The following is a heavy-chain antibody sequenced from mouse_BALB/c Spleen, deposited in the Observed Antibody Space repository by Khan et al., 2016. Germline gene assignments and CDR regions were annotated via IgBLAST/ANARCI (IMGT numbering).Heavy chain of an antibody. V-gene: IGHV1-80*01. CDR3: AGGIPRGY. J-gene: IGHJ3*02. Sequence: VQLQESGAELVRPGSSVKFSCRASGYEFSSSWMNWVKQRPGQGLEWIGQIYPGDGDTHYNGKFKGKATLTADKSSSTAYLQLSRLTSEDSAVYYYAGGIPRGYWGQGTLLTVSA. CDR2: IYPGDGDT. CDR1: GYEFSSSW.